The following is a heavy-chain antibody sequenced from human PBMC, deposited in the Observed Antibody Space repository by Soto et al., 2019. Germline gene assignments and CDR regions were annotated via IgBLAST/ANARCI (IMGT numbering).Heavy chain of an antibody. CDR3: ASEILHYCTNGVCIPGAYDI. CDR2: ISSSSSTI. Sequence: EVQLVESGGGLVQPGGSLRLSCAASGFTFSSYSMNWVRQAPGKGLEWVSYISSSSSTIYYADSVKGRFTISRDNAKNSLYLQMSSLGDEDTSVYYCASEILHYCTNGVCIPGAYDISGQRRMETVT. J-gene: IGHJ3*02. D-gene: IGHD2-8*01. V-gene: IGHV3-48*02. CDR1: GFTFSSYS.